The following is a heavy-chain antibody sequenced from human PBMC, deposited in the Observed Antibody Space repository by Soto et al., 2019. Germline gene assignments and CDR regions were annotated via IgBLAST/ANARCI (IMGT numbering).Heavy chain of an antibody. D-gene: IGHD2-2*01. CDR2: IYNTGKT. CDR3: ASDVSSTANWIEP. V-gene: IGHV4-31*03. J-gene: IGHJ5*02. Sequence: TLSLTCTVSGDAIYIGGYYWTWIRQHPWKCLEWIGYIYNTGKTCYNPSLESRGTMSVDTSKNQFSIKLASVTAADTDVYYCASDVSSTANWIEPWGQGTLVPVST. CDR1: GDAIYIGGYY.